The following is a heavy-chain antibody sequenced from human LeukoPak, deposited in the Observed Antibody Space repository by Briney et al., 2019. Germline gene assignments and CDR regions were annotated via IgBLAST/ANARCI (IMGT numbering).Heavy chain of an antibody. CDR2: IFHSGST. CDR1: GGSISGYY. CDR3: ARESYCSGGSCSYGMDV. Sequence: PSETLSLTCTVSGGSISGYYYNWIRQPPGKGLEWIGYIFHSGSTNYNPSLKSRVTMSVDTSKNQFSLKLSSVTAADTAVYYCARESYCSGGSCSYGMDVWGQGATVTVSS. D-gene: IGHD2-15*01. J-gene: IGHJ6*02. V-gene: IGHV4-59*01.